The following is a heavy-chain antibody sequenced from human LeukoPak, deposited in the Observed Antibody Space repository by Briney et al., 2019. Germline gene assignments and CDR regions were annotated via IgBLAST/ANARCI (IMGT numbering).Heavy chain of an antibody. D-gene: IGHD3-9*01. CDR3: ARGIPYYDILTGYYYYYMDV. CDR1: GYSISSGYY. Sequence: SETLSLTCTVSGYSISSGYYWGWIRQPPGKGLEWIGSIYHSGSTYYNPSLKSRVTISVDTSKNQFSLKLSSVTAADTAVYYCARGIPYYDILTGYYYYYMDVWGKGTTVTVSS. J-gene: IGHJ6*03. V-gene: IGHV4-38-2*02. CDR2: IYHSGST.